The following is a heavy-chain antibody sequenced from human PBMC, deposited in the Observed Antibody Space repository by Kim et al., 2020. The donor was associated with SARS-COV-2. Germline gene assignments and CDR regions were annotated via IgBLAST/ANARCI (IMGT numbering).Heavy chain of an antibody. CDR1: GGSISSSSYY. CDR3: ARGPREGVVVPAAIDYFDY. Sequence: SETLSLTCTVSGGSISSSSYYWGWIRQPPGKGLEWIGSIYYSGSTYYNPSLKSRVTISVDTSKNQFSLKLSSVTAADTAVYYCARGPREGVVVPAAIDYFDYWGQGTLVTVSS. J-gene: IGHJ4*02. V-gene: IGHV4-39*07. CDR2: IYYSGST. D-gene: IGHD2-2*01.